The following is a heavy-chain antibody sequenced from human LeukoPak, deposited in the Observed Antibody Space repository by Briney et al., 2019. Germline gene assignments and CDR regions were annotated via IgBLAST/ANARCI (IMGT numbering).Heavy chain of an antibody. CDR1: GFTLSDYW. J-gene: IGHJ4*02. CDR2: ISPDGTNI. CDR3: VRDGWATTPYDS. V-gene: IGHV3-74*01. Sequence: PGGSLRLSCAASGFTLSDYWMNWVRQAPGKGPVWVSHISPDGTNIAYADSVKGRFTIPRDSAKNTLYLQMNSLRVGDTAVYYCVRDGWATTPYDSWGQGTLVTVSS. D-gene: IGHD2-15*01.